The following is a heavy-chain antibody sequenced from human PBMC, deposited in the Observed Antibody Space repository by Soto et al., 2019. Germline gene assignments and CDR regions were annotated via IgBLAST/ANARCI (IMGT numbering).Heavy chain of an antibody. CDR1: GFTFDDHA. D-gene: IGHD3-9*01. Sequence: VQLVESGGGLVRPGGSLRLSCAASGFTFDDHAMHWVRQAPGKGLEWISAITWNSVALDYAASVKGRSTISRDNAKNSLYLQMDNLRPEDTALYYCAKERVRDFDGWGQGTLVTVSS. CDR2: ITWNSVAL. V-gene: IGHV3-9*01. J-gene: IGHJ4*02. CDR3: AKERVRDFDG.